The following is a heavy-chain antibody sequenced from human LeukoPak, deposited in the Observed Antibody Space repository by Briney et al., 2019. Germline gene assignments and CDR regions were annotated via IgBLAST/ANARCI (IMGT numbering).Heavy chain of an antibody. Sequence: KAGGSLRLSCAASGFTFSNYNMNWVRQAPGKAMEWVSSITSSGTYIFYADSVKGRFTISRDNAKNSLYLQMNSLRADDTAVYYCARGGLYGDFWSGYYNAWYFDLWGRGTLVTVSS. CDR1: GFTFSNYN. J-gene: IGHJ2*01. CDR2: ITSSGTYI. D-gene: IGHD3-3*01. CDR3: ARGGLYGDFWSGYYNAWYFDL. V-gene: IGHV3-21*01.